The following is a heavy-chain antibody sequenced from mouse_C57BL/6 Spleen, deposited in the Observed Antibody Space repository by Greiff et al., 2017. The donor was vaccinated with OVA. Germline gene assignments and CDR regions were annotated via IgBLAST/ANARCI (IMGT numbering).Heavy chain of an antibody. CDR1: GYTFTNYW. V-gene: IGHV1-63*01. CDR3: ASGRDIHYWYFDV. J-gene: IGHJ1*03. CDR2: IYPGGGST. Sequence: QVQLKESGAELVRPGTSVKMSCKASGYTFTNYWIGWAKQRPGHGLEWIGDIYPGGGSTNYNEKFKGKATLTADKSSSTAYMQFSSLTSEDSAIYYCASGRDIHYWYFDVWGTGTTVTVSS.